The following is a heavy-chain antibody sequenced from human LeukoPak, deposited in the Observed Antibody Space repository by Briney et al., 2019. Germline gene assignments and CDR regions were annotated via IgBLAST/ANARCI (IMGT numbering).Heavy chain of an antibody. J-gene: IGHJ6*02. Sequence: PGGALRLSCAASGFTFSDYYMSLIRQTPGKGLEGVSYISSSGSTIYYADSVKGRFTISRDNAKNSLYLQMNSLRAEDTAVYYCARGVRTRTTVTTFYYGMDVWGQGTTVTVSS. CDR1: GFTFSDYY. V-gene: IGHV3-11*01. CDR3: ARGVRTRTTVTTFYYGMDV. D-gene: IGHD4-17*01. CDR2: ISSSGSTI.